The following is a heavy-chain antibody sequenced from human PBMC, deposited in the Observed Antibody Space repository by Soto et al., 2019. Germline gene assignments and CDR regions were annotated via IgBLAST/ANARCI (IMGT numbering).Heavy chain of an antibody. D-gene: IGHD3-10*01. Sequence: PEALHLPCAVHGGFFRPYYLHGIRQRPGKGQEWIGEINHAATSNYNPSLKNRAIISVDTSKNQFSLKLTSVTAEDTALYFCLSSSFLRSGDLFLGLDVWGQGTMVT. V-gene: IGHV4-34*01. CDR3: LSSSFLRSGDLFLGLDV. CDR2: INHAATS. CDR1: GGFFRPYY. J-gene: IGHJ6*02.